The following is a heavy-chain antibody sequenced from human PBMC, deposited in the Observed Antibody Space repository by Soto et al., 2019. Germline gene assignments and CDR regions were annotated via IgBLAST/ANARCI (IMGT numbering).Heavy chain of an antibody. CDR2: INSDDTSS. J-gene: IGHJ4*02. V-gene: IGHV3-74*01. D-gene: IGHD3-16*01. Sequence: EVQLMESGGGLVQPGGSLRLSCAASGLSVSNYWMHWVRQTPGKGLVWVSRINSDDTSSSYAASVKGRFPISRDNAKNSLYLQMNSLRAEDTAVYYCASGCRWGGHYSFDSGGQGTLVTVSS. CDR3: ASGCRWGGHYSFDS. CDR1: GLSVSNYW.